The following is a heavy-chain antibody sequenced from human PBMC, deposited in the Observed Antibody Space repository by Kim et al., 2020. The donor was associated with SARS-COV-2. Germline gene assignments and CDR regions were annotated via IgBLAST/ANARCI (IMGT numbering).Heavy chain of an antibody. CDR2: ISGSGGST. J-gene: IGHJ5*02. Sequence: GGSLRLSCAASGFTFSSYAMSWVRQAPGKGLEWVSAISGSGGSTYYADSVKGRFTISRDNSKNTLYLQMNSLRAEDTAVYYCAKAPQWLVEGTKGAWFDPWGQGTLVTVSS. V-gene: IGHV3-23*01. D-gene: IGHD6-19*01. CDR1: GFTFSSYA. CDR3: AKAPQWLVEGTKGAWFDP.